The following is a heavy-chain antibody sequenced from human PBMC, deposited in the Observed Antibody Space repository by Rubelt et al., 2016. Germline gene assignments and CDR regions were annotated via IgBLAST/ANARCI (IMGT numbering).Heavy chain of an antibody. Sequence: SLTCAVSGGSINDNNWWSWVRQPPGKGLEWIGEISHSGRTSYNPSLQSRVTISMDKSMHHLSLRLSSVTAADTAVYYCAREIRVIGRSYYFDFWSQGTLVTVSS. CDR1: GGSINDNNW. CDR2: ISHSGRT. J-gene: IGHJ4*02. V-gene: IGHV4-4*02. D-gene: IGHD3-16*02. CDR3: AREIRVIGRSYYFDF.